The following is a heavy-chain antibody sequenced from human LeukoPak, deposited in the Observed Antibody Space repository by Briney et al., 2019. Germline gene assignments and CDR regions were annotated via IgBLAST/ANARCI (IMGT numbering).Heavy chain of an antibody. CDR1: GFTFSSYA. J-gene: IGHJ4*02. V-gene: IGHV3-21*01. Sequence: GGSLRLSCAASGFTFSSYAMSWVRQAPGKGLEWVSSISSSSSYIYYADSVKGRFTISRDNAKNSLYLQMNSLRAEDTAGYYCARDAAGEDFDYWGQGTLVTVSS. CDR2: ISSSSSYI. D-gene: IGHD6-13*01. CDR3: ARDAAGEDFDY.